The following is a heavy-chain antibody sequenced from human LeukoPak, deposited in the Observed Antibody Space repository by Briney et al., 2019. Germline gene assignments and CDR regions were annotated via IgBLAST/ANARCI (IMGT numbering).Heavy chain of an antibody. J-gene: IGHJ4*02. Sequence: GGSLRLSCAASGFTFDDYAMHWVRQAPGKGLEWVSGISWNSGSIVYADSVKGRFTISRDNAKNSLYLQMNSLRAKDTGLYYCAKDPQARVKGGNYDSSGYYYSYFDYWGQGTLVTVSS. CDR1: GFTFDDYA. V-gene: IGHV3-9*01. D-gene: IGHD3-22*01. CDR3: AKDPQARVKGGNYDSSGYYYSYFDY. CDR2: ISWNSGSI.